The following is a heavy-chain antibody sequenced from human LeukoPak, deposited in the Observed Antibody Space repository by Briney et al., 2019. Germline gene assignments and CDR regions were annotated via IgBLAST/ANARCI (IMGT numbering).Heavy chain of an antibody. CDR1: GGSISSYC. CDR2: IYYSGST. CDR3: ARGTTVTTPGDY. J-gene: IGHJ4*02. Sequence: SETLSLTCTVSGGSISSYCWSWIRQPPGKGLEWIGYIYYSGSTNYNPSLKSRVTISVDTSKKQFSLKLSSVTAADTAVYYCARGTTVTTPGDYWGQGTPVTVSS. D-gene: IGHD4-17*01. V-gene: IGHV4-59*08.